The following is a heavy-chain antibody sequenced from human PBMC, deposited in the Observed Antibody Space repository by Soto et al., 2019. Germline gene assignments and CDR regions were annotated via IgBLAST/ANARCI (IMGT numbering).Heavy chain of an antibody. CDR1: GDSISAGYY. CDR3: ASRGYDFWSGYYYGMDV. V-gene: IGHV4-38-2*01. CDR2: IYHSGTT. D-gene: IGHD3-3*01. Sequence: LSLTCAVSGDSISAGYYWAWIRQPPGKGLEWIGSIYHSGTTYYNPSLKSRVTISVDTSKNQFSLKLSSVTAADTAVYYCASRGYDFWSGYYYGMDVWGQGTTVTVSS. J-gene: IGHJ6*02.